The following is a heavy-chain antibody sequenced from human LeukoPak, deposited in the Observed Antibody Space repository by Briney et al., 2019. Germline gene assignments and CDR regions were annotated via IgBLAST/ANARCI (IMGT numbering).Heavy chain of an antibody. V-gene: IGHV4-59*12. D-gene: IGHD3-10*01. J-gene: IGHJ5*02. CDR2: IYYSGST. CDR3: AREYFRWGVRGVIITMFDP. CDR1: GGSLSTYY. Sequence: SETLSLTCTVSGGSLSTYYWSWIRQPPGKGLEWIGYIYYSGSTYYNPSLKSRVTISVDTSKNQFSLKLSSVTAADTAVYYCAREYFRWGVRGVIITMFDPWGQGTLVTVSS.